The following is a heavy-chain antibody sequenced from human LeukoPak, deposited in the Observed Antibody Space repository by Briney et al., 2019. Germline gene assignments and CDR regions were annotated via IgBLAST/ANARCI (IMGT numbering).Heavy chain of an antibody. V-gene: IGHV3-53*01. Sequence: GGSLRLSCAASGFTVSNKYMNWVRQAPGKGLEWVSAISDSGNTYHADSVKGRFTISRDSSKNTLFLQMNRLRPEDAAVYYCAKAPVTTCRGAYCYPFDYWGQGTLVTVSS. J-gene: IGHJ4*02. CDR1: GFTVSNKY. D-gene: IGHD2-21*01. CDR2: ISDSGNT. CDR3: AKAPVTTCRGAYCYPFDY.